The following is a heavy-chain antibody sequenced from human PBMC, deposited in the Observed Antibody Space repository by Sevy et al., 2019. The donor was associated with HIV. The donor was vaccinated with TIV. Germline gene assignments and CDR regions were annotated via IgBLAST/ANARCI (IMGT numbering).Heavy chain of an antibody. J-gene: IGHJ3*02. V-gene: IGHV4-61*02. D-gene: IGHD3-22*01. CDR3: AREKAYYDSSGYPGLDAFDI. CDR1: GGSISSGSYY. Sequence: SETLSLTCTVSGGSISSGSYYWSWIRQPAGKGLEWIGRIYTSGSTNYNPSLKSRVTISVDTSKNQFSLKLSSVTAADTAVYYCAREKAYYDSSGYPGLDAFDIWGQGTMVTVSS. CDR2: IYTSGST.